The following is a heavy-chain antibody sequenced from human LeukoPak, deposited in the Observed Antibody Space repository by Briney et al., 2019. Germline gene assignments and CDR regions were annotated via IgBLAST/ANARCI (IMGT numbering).Heavy chain of an antibody. V-gene: IGHV4-59*08. CDR2: VYYSVST. Sequence: PSETLSLTCTVSGASISSYYWTWIRQAPGKGLEWIGYVYYSVSTNYNPSLKSRVSISQDTSRNQVSLTLNSVTAADTAVYYCARQESGPYHYMDVWGRGTAVTVSS. J-gene: IGHJ6*03. CDR3: ARQESGPYHYMDV. D-gene: IGHD3-3*01. CDR1: GASISSYY.